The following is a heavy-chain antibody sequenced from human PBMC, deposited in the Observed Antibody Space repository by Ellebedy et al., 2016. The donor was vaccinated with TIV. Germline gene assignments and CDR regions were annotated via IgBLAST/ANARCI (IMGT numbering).Heavy chain of an antibody. D-gene: IGHD6-19*01. CDR1: GFTFSSYG. Sequence: GESLKISCAASGFTFSSYGIHWVRQAPGKGLEWVSVIWYDGSNKDYADSVKGRFTISRDNSKNTVYLQMNSLRAEDTAMYYCVRDPWLVMDYWGQGILVTVSS. CDR3: VRDPWLVMDY. J-gene: IGHJ4*02. CDR2: IWYDGSNK. V-gene: IGHV3-33*01.